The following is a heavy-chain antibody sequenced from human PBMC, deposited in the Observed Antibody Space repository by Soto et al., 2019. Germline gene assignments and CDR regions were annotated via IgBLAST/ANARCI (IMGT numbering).Heavy chain of an antibody. V-gene: IGHV3-30*18. CDR3: AKDKGITALKYYFDY. CDR1: GFTFSSYN. CDR2: ISFDGNNK. Sequence: PGGSLRLSCAASGFTFSSYNMHWVRQAPGKGLEWVAFISFDGNNKYYADSVKGRFTISRDNSKNTLDLQMNSLKAEDTAVYYCAKDKGITALKYYFDYWVQGTLVTVSS. D-gene: IGHD6-13*01. J-gene: IGHJ4*02.